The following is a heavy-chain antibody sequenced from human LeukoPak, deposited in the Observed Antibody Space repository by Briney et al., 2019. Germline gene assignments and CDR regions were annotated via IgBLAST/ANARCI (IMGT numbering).Heavy chain of an antibody. CDR2: ISSSSSYI. D-gene: IGHD2-2*01. J-gene: IGHJ5*02. Sequence: GGSLRLSCAASGFTFSSYSMNWVRQAPGKGLEWVSSISSSSSYIYYADSVKGRFTISRDNAKNSLYLQMNSLRAEDTAVYYCARGLYRLLLGFENWFDPWGQGTLVTVSS. CDR3: ARGLYRLLLGFENWFDP. CDR1: GFTFSSYS. V-gene: IGHV3-21*01.